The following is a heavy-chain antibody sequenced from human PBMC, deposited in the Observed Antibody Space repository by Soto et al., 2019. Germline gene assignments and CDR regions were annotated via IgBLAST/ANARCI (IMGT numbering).Heavy chain of an antibody. D-gene: IGHD6-6*01. CDR3: AVLIAARPHFDY. Sequence: SETLSLTCTVSGGSISSGDYYWSWIRQPPGKGLEWIGYIYYSGSTYYNPSLKSRVTISVDTSKNQFSLKLSSVTAADTAVYYCAVLIAARPHFDYWGQGSLVTFSS. CDR1: GGSISSGDYY. CDR2: IYYSGST. J-gene: IGHJ4*02. V-gene: IGHV4-30-4*01.